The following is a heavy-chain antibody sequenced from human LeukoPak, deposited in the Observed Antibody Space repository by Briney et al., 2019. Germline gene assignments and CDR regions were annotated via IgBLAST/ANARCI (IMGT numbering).Heavy chain of an antibody. J-gene: IGHJ4*02. V-gene: IGHV4-39*01. CDR1: SGSIRSSSYY. CDR3: ARHWAACDFDY. Sequence: PSETLSLTCTVSSGSIRSSSYYWGWIRQPPGKGLEWIGSINYSGSTYYNPSLKSRVAIAVDTSKNQFSLNLSSVTATDTAVYYCARHWAACDFDYWGQGTLVTVSS. D-gene: IGHD6-13*01. CDR2: INYSGST.